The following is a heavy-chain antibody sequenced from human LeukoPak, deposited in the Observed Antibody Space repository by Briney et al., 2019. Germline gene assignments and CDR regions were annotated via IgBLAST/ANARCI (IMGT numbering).Heavy chain of an antibody. V-gene: IGHV3-48*03. CDR3: AMIRFGGIDY. D-gene: IGHD3-16*01. Sequence: PGGSLRPSCAVYGFTFSGYEMNWVRQAPGKGLEWVSYISSSCSTIYNAGSVKARFTISKANARNSLYLQMNNLRAEDTAVYYCAMIRFGGIDYWGQGTLVTVSS. CDR2: ISSSCSTI. J-gene: IGHJ4*02. CDR1: GFTFSGYE.